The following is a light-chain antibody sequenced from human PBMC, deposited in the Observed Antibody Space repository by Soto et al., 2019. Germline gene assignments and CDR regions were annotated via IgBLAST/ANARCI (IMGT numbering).Light chain of an antibody. Sequence: QSVLTQSPSASASLGASVKLTCTLSSGHSSHAIAWHQQQPEKGPRYLMKLNSDGSHSKGDGIPDRFSGSSSGAERYLTISSLQSEDEADYYCQTWATGIQVVFGGGTQLTVL. J-gene: IGLJ2*01. CDR1: SGHSSHA. CDR2: LNSDGSH. V-gene: IGLV4-69*01. CDR3: QTWATGIQVV.